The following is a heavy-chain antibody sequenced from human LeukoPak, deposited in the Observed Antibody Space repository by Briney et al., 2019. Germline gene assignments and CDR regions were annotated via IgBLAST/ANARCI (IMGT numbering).Heavy chain of an antibody. V-gene: IGHV1-2*02. Sequence: ASVKVSCKASGYTFTGYYMHWVRQAPGQGLEWVGWINPKNGGSNYAQKFQGRVTMTRDTSISTAYMELSRLRSDDTAVYYCARDHSNDFWSGSGPLYYMDVWGKGTTVTVSS. CDR3: ARDHSNDFWSGSGPLYYMDV. CDR2: INPKNGGS. J-gene: IGHJ6*03. CDR1: GYTFTGYY. D-gene: IGHD3-3*01.